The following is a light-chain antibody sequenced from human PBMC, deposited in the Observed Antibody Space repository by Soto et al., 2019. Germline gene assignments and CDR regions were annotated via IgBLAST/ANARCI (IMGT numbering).Light chain of an antibody. J-gene: IGKJ1*01. CDR2: AAS. Sequence: DIQMTQSPSTLSASVGDRVTITCRASQSISSWLAWYQQKPGKAPKVLIYAASSLQSGVPSRFSGSGSGTEFTLTISSLQPDDFATYYCQQYISFSRTFGQGTKVDIK. CDR3: QQYISFSRT. V-gene: IGKV1-5*01. CDR1: QSISSW.